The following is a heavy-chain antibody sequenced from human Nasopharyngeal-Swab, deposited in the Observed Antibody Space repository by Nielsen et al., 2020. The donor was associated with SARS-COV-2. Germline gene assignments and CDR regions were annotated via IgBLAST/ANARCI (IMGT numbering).Heavy chain of an antibody. CDR3: ARVSLGFRITS. V-gene: IGHV4-31*02. CDR2: IDYRGNV. D-gene: IGHD3-16*01. J-gene: IGHJ4*02. Sequence: WIRQPPGQGLEWIGRIDYRGNVFYNSSLESRVTIFQDLSKNQFSLNLTSATAADTAVYYCARVSLGFRITSWGQGTLVTVSS.